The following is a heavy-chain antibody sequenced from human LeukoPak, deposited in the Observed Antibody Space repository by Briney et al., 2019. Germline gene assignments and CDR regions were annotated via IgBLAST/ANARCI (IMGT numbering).Heavy chain of an antibody. CDR3: VRENFYGSGSSWFDP. CDR1: GDSISSFY. D-gene: IGHD3-10*01. Sequence: SETLSLTCTVSGDSISSFYWSWIRQPAGKGLEWIGRIYTSGSTNYNPSLKSRVTMSVDTSKNQFSLRLTSLTAADTAVYYCVRENFYGSGSSWFDPWGPGTLVTVSS. CDR2: IYTSGST. J-gene: IGHJ5*02. V-gene: IGHV4-4*07.